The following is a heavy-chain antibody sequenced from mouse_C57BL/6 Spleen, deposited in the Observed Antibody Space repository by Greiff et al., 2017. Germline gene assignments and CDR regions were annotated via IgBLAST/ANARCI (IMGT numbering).Heavy chain of an antibody. V-gene: IGHV1-82*01. J-gene: IGHJ2*01. CDR2: IYPGDGDT. Sequence: QVQLQQSGPELVKPGASVKISCKASGYAFSSYWMNWVKQRPGKGLEWIGRIYPGDGDTNYNGKFKGKATLTADKSSSTAYMQLSSLTSEDSAVYFCARRDGYGSTYDYWGQGTTLTVSS. CDR1: GYAFSSYW. CDR3: ARRDGYGSTYDY. D-gene: IGHD1-1*01.